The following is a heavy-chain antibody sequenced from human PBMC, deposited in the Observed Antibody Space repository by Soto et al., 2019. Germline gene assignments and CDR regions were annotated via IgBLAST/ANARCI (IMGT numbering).Heavy chain of an antibody. CDR2: ISPGSRYP. Sequence: GALSLSCAGSGFTFGDSYMSWIRQAPGKGLEWLSYISPGSRYPAYADSVKGRFTISRDNAKRSLYLQMMSLTAEDTAIYYCVRGGGGGLFDPWGQGTMVTVSS. CDR1: GFTFGDSY. V-gene: IGHV3-11*06. D-gene: IGHD2-15*01. J-gene: IGHJ5*02. CDR3: VRGGGGGLFDP.